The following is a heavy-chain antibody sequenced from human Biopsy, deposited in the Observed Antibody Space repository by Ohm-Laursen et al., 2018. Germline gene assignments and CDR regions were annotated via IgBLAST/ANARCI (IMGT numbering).Heavy chain of an antibody. Sequence: GSLRLSCTATGFTFSRFWIHWVRQAPGKGLAWVSHTNEDGSHTDYADSVKGRFTVSRDNSKNTVYLQMNSLRAEDTAVYYCARDRREHYQFDSWGQGTRVTVSS. CDR1: GFTFSRFW. CDR2: TNEDGSHT. D-gene: IGHD1-26*01. CDR3: ARDRREHYQFDS. J-gene: IGHJ4*02. V-gene: IGHV3-74*01.